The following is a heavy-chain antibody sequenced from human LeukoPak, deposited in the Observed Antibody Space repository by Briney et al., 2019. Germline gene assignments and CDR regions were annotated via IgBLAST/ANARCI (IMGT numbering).Heavy chain of an antibody. CDR2: INPNSGGT. Sequence: ASAKVSCKASGYTFTSYGISWVRQAPGQGLEWMGWINPNSGGTNYAQKFQGRVTMTRDTSISTAYMELSRLRSDDTAVYYCARDGGDGYNPNYWGQGTLVTVSS. V-gene: IGHV1-2*02. CDR3: ARDGGDGYNPNY. J-gene: IGHJ4*02. CDR1: GYTFTSYG. D-gene: IGHD5-24*01.